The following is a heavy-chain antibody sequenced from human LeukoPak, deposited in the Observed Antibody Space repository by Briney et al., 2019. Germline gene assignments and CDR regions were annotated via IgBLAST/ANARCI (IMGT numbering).Heavy chain of an antibody. CDR3: ASFMVRGVFDY. D-gene: IGHD3-10*01. V-gene: IGHV3-48*04. Sequence: PGGSLRLSCAASGFTFSDFWMTWVRQAPGKGLEWVSYISSSGSTIYYADSVKGRFTISRDNAKNSLFLQMTSLRAEDTAVYYCASFMVRGVFDYWGQGTLVTVSS. CDR2: ISSSGSTI. J-gene: IGHJ4*02. CDR1: GFTFSDFW.